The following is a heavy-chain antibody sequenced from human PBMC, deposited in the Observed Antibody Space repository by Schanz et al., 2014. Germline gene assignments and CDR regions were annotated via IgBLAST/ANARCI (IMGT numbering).Heavy chain of an antibody. CDR2: ISASGGST. CDR3: AKARRKSNCSGGRCFHYSYYGMDV. CDR1: GFTFSDHY. J-gene: IGHJ6*02. Sequence: VQLVESGGGVVQPGRSLRLSCAASGFTFSDHYMDWVRQAPGKGLEWVSTISASGGSTYYADSVKGRFTISRDNSKNILYLQMNSLRAEDTAVYYCAKARRKSNCSGGRCFHYSYYGMDVWGQGTTVTVSS. V-gene: IGHV3-23*04. D-gene: IGHD2-15*01.